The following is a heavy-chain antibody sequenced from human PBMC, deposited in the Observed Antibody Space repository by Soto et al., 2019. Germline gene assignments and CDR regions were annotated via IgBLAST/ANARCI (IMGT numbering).Heavy chain of an antibody. CDR2: IYHSGST. CDR3: ATIGGAYGSNTWFDP. J-gene: IGHJ5*02. D-gene: IGHD3-16*01. Sequence: SETLSLTCTVSGGSISSYYCSWIRQSPGKGLEWIGHIYHSGSTKYNSSLKSRVVISIDASRNQFSLRLTSVTAADTAIYYCATIGGAYGSNTWFDPWGQGALVTVS. CDR1: GGSISSYY. V-gene: IGHV4-59*03.